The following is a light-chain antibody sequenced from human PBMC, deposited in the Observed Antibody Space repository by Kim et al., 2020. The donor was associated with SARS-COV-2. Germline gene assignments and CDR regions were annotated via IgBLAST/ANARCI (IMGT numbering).Light chain of an antibody. CDR3: CSYVGSSSWV. CDR2: EVS. Sequence: QSALTQPASVSGSPGQSITISCTGTSSDVGSYNLVSWYQQHPGKAPKLMISEVSKRPSGVSNRFSGSKSGNTASLTISGLQAEDEADYFCCSYVGSSSWVFGGGTQLTVL. V-gene: IGLV2-23*02. CDR1: SSDVGSYNL. J-gene: IGLJ3*02.